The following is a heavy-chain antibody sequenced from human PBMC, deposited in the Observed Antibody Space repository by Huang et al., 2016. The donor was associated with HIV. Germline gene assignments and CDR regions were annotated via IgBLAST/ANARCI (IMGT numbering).Heavy chain of an antibody. V-gene: IGHV3-23*01. D-gene: IGHD6-13*01. CDR3: AKADSGAAAGSLVDY. J-gene: IGHJ4*02. Sequence: EVQLLESGGGLVQPGGSLRLSCAASGFTFSSYAMSWVRQAPGKGLEWVSSITGRGISSYYADSVKGRFTISRDNSKNTLYLQMNSLRAEDTAIYYCAKADSGAAAGSLVDYWGQGTLVTVSS. CDR1: GFTFSSYA. CDR2: ITGRGISS.